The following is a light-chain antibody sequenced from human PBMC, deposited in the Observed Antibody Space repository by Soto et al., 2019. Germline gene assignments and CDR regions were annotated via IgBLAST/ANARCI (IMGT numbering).Light chain of an antibody. CDR2: DVN. V-gene: IGLV2-8*01. Sequence: QSALTQPPSASGSPGQSVAISCTGTASDIGGYTFVSWYQQHPGKAPKLLIYDVNKRPSGVPDRFSGSKSGNTASLTVSGLQAEDEADYYCSAHGGTNPYVFELGPSSPS. J-gene: IGLJ1*01. CDR3: SAHGGTNPYV. CDR1: ASDIGGYTF.